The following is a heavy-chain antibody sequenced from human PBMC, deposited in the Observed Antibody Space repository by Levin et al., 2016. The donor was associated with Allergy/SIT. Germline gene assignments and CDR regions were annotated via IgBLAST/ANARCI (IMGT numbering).Heavy chain of an antibody. J-gene: IGHJ5*02. V-gene: IGHV4-30-4*01. CDR3: ARDLWVHGSWRFDP. Sequence: WIRQPPGKGLEWIGYIYYSGSTYYNPSLKSRVTISVDTSKNQFSLKLSSVTAADTAVYYCARDLWVHGSWRFDPWGQGTLVTVSS. D-gene: IGHD2-15*01. CDR2: IYYSGST.